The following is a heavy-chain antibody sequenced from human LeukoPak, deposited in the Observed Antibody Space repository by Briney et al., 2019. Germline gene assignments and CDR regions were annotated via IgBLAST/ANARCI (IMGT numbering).Heavy chain of an antibody. CDR2: IKKTGSET. J-gene: IGHJ4*02. Sequence: GGSLRLSCEASKFIFSNYWMSWVRQAPGKGLEWVAYIKKTGSETYYVDSVKGRFTITRDNARNSVFLQMNSLRAEDTAVYYCAREDGYCSGGNCYSYFDSWGQGTLVTVSS. V-gene: IGHV3-7*01. CDR3: AREDGYCSGGNCYSYFDS. CDR1: KFIFSNYW. D-gene: IGHD2-15*01.